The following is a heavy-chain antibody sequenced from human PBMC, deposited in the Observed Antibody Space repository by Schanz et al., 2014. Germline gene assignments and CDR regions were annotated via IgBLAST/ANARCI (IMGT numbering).Heavy chain of an antibody. Sequence: QDQLLQSGAAVKKPGSSVRVSCKASGGTLDTYKIAWVRQVPGQGLEWMGWISVYNHNKEYDQKFQGRVTMTTDTSTSTAYMALTDLRSDDTAVYYCAKAEFDILTDSYSRLDPWGQGTLVTVSS. J-gene: IGHJ5*02. D-gene: IGHD3-9*01. CDR2: ISVYNHNK. V-gene: IGHV1-18*01. CDR1: GGTLDTYK. CDR3: AKAEFDILTDSYSRLDP.